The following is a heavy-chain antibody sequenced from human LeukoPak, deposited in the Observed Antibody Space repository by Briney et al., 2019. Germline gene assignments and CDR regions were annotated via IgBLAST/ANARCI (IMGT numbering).Heavy chain of an antibody. J-gene: IGHJ4*02. Sequence: ASVKVSCKASGYTFTRYGISWVRQAPGQGLEWMGWISAYNGNTNYAQKLQGRVTMTTDTSTSTAYMELRSLRSDDTAVYYRARGYYYDSSGTPFDYWGQGTLVTVSS. V-gene: IGHV1-18*01. CDR3: ARGYYYDSSGTPFDY. CDR2: ISAYNGNT. CDR1: GYTFTRYG. D-gene: IGHD3-22*01.